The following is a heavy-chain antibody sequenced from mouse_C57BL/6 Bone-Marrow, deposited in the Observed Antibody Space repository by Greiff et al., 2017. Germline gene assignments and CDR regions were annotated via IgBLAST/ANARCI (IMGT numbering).Heavy chain of an antibody. J-gene: IGHJ1*03. CDR1: EYEFPSHD. D-gene: IGHD2-2*01. Sequence: VQLKESGGGLVQPGESLKLSCESNEYEFPSHDMSWVRKTPEKRLELVAAINSDGGSTYYPDTMERRFIISRDNTKKTLYLQMISLRSEDTALYYCAIYGYDVSYWYFDVWGTGTTVTVSA. V-gene: IGHV5-2*01. CDR3: AIYGYDVSYWYFDV. CDR2: INSDGGST.